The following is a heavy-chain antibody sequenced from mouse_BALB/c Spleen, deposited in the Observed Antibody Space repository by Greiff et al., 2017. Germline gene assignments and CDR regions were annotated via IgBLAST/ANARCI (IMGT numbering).Heavy chain of an antibody. Sequence: EVKLMESGGGLVKPGGSLKLSCAASGFTFSDYYMYWVRQTPEKRLEWVATISDGGSYTYYPDSVKGRFTISRDNAKNNLYLQMSSLKSEDTAMYYCARVDGYYLMDYWGQGTSVTVSS. D-gene: IGHD2-3*01. CDR3: ARVDGYYLMDY. V-gene: IGHV5-4*02. CDR2: ISDGGSYT. J-gene: IGHJ4*01. CDR1: GFTFSDYY.